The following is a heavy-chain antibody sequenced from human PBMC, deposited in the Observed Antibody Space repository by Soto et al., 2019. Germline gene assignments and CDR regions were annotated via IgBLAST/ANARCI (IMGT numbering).Heavy chain of an antibody. V-gene: IGHV3-23*01. CDR2: ISGSSGST. Sequence: GGSLRLSCAASGFTFSNYAMSWVRQAPGKGLEWVSVISGSSGSTYYADSVKGRFTVSRDNSKNTLSLQMNGLRADDTAVYHCVKVPTVTTRDCWGQGTLVTVSS. D-gene: IGHD4-17*01. CDR3: VKVPTVTTRDC. CDR1: GFTFSNYA. J-gene: IGHJ4*02.